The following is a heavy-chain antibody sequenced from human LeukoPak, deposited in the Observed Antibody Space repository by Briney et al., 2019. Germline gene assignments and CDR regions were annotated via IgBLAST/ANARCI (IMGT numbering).Heavy chain of an antibody. D-gene: IGHD3-10*01. CDR2: ISWDGGST. Sequence: GGSLRLSCAASGFTFDDYTMHWVRQAPGKGLEWVSLISWDGGSTYYPGSVKGRFTISRENAKNSLYLQMNSLRAGDTAVYYCARGHYGSGSYSYDDAFDIWGQGTMVTVSS. CDR3: ARGHYGSGSYSYDDAFDI. J-gene: IGHJ3*02. CDR1: GFTFDDYT. V-gene: IGHV3-43*01.